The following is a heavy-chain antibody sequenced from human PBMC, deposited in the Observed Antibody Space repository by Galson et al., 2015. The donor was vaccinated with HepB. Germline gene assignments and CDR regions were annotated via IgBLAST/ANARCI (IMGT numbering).Heavy chain of an antibody. CDR2: ISGSGRTT. Sequence: SLRLSCAVSGLTFNNFAMTWVRQAPGKGLEWVSTISGSGRTTYYATSVKGRFTVSRDDSKNTLYLHMSSLRAEDTAVYYCAKGEPMILVLIVRYLDDWGQGTLVTLSS. CDR1: GLTFNNFA. J-gene: IGHJ4*02. CDR3: AKGEPMILVLIVRYLDD. D-gene: IGHD3-22*01. V-gene: IGHV3-23*01.